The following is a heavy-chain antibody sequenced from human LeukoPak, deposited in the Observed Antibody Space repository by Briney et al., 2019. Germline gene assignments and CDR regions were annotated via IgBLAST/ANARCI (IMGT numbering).Heavy chain of an antibody. Sequence: GGSLRLSCAASGFTFSSYSMNWVRQAPGKGLEWVSYISSSSSTIYYADSVKGRFTISRDNAKNSLYLQMNSLRAEDTALYYCASTGGLGYWGQGTLVTVSS. D-gene: IGHD3-16*01. J-gene: IGHJ4*02. V-gene: IGHV3-48*04. CDR2: ISSSSSTI. CDR3: ASTGGLGY. CDR1: GFTFSSYS.